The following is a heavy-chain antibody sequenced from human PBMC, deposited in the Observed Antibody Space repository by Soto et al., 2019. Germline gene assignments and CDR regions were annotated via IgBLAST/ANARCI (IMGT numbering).Heavy chain of an antibody. CDR1: GASISTGNYY. Sequence: QLQLQESGPGLVKPSETLSLTCTVSGASISTGNYYWAWIRQPPGKGLEWIGSIYSSGSTFYTPSLQSRVTISLDSSKNHFSLKLTSVTAADTAVYYCARRAADSSNFHYVDYWGQGTLVTVSS. D-gene: IGHD3-22*01. CDR3: ARRAADSSNFHYVDY. J-gene: IGHJ4*02. V-gene: IGHV4-39*02. CDR2: IYSSGST.